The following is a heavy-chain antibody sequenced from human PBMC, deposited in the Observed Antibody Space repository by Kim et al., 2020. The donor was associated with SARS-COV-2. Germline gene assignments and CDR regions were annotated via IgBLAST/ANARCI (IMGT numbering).Heavy chain of an antibody. Sequence: GGSLRLSCAASGFTVSSNYMSWVRQAPGKGLEWVSVIYSGGSTYYADSVKGRFTISRDNSKNTLYLQKNSLRAEDTAVYYCAREYYDYVWGSYRNDAFDIWGQGTMVTVSS. V-gene: IGHV3-53*01. CDR2: IYSGGST. J-gene: IGHJ3*02. CDR1: GFTVSSNY. CDR3: AREYYDYVWGSYRNDAFDI. D-gene: IGHD3-16*02.